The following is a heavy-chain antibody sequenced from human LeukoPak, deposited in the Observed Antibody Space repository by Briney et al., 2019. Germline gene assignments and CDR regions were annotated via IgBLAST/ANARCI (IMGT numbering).Heavy chain of an antibody. Sequence: SETLSLTCAVYGGSFSGYYWSWIRQPPGKGLEWIGEINHSGSNNYNPSLKSRVTISVDSSKNQLSLNLISVTAADTAVYYCARGPHCSGGSCYSPAFDYWGQGTLVTVSS. J-gene: IGHJ4*02. CDR2: INHSGSN. CDR1: GGSFSGYY. D-gene: IGHD2-15*01. CDR3: ARGPHCSGGSCYSPAFDY. V-gene: IGHV4-34*01.